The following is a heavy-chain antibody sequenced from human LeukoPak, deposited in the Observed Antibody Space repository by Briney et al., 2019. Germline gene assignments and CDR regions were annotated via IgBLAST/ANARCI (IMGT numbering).Heavy chain of an antibody. CDR1: GFTFSSYA. CDR3: AKLMITFGGNIVAPPDY. Sequence: GGSLRLSCAASGFTFSSYAMSWVRQAPGKGLEWVSPISNTGGSTYYADSVQGRFTISRDNSKNTLSLQMNSLRAGDTAVYYCAKLMITFGGNIVAPPDYWGQGTLVTVSS. J-gene: IGHJ4*02. CDR2: ISNTGGST. D-gene: IGHD3-16*02. V-gene: IGHV3-23*01.